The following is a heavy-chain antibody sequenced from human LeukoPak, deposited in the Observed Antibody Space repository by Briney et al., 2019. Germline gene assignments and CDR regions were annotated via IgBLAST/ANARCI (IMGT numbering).Heavy chain of an antibody. V-gene: IGHV1-2*02. D-gene: IGHD1-26*01. CDR3: ARDDGWELRGYYFDY. J-gene: IGHJ4*02. Sequence: ASVKVSCKASGYTFTGYYMHWVRQAPGQGLEWMGWINPNSGGTNYAQKFQGRVTMTRDTSISTAYMELSRLRSDDSAVYYCARDDGWELRGYYFDYWGQGTLVTVSS. CDR2: INPNSGGT. CDR1: GYTFTGYY.